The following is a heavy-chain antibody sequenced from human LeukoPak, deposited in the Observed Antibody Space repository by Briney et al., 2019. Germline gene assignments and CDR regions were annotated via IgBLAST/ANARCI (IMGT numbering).Heavy chain of an antibody. CDR1: GDSISSYY. CDR2: IYSSGST. V-gene: IGHV4-4*09. D-gene: IGHD3-10*01. J-gene: IGHJ5*02. Sequence: SETLSLTCTVSGDSISSYYWSWIRQPPGKGLEWIGFIYSSGSTNYNPSLKSRVTISVDTSKNQFSLKLSSVTAADTAVHYCARRSSPGWFDPWGQGTLVTVSS. CDR3: ARRSSPGWFDP.